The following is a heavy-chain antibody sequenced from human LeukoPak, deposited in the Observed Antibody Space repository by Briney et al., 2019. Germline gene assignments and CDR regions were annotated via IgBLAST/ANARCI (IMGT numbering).Heavy chain of an antibody. Sequence: SETLSLTCTVSGGSIRSYYWSWIRQPAGKGLEWIGRIYSSGSTNYNPSLQSRVTMSVDTSKNQLSLKLSSVTAADTAVYYCARENEGRTPFFYYYYMDVWGKGTTVTVSS. J-gene: IGHJ6*03. V-gene: IGHV4-4*07. D-gene: IGHD1-1*01. CDR1: GGSIRSYY. CDR3: ARENEGRTPFFYYYYMDV. CDR2: IYSSGST.